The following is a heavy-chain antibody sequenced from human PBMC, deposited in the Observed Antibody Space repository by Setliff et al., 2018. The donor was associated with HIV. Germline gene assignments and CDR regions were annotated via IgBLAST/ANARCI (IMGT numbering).Heavy chain of an antibody. D-gene: IGHD1-26*01. CDR1: GGSFSGYY. CDR2: INHGGDT. Sequence: PSETLSLTCAVYGGSFSGYYWSWIRQPPGKGLEWLGEINHGGDTNYNPSLKSRVTISVDPSKNQISLKLTSVTASDTAVYYCARHVTGAAYWNFFDYWGQGTLVTVSS. V-gene: IGHV4-34*01. J-gene: IGHJ4*02. CDR3: ARHVTGAAYWNFFDY.